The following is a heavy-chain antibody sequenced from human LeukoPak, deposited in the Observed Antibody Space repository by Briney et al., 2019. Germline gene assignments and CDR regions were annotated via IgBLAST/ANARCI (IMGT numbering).Heavy chain of an antibody. CDR1: VGTFSSYA. Sequence: SVKVSCEASVGTFSSYAISWVRQAPGQGREWMGRIIPILGIANYAQKFQGRDTITADKSTSTAYMELSSLRSEDTAVYCCARDLSGWPVDYWGQGTLVTVSS. CDR2: IIPILGIA. D-gene: IGHD6-19*01. CDR3: ARDLSGWPVDY. J-gene: IGHJ4*02. V-gene: IGHV1-69*04.